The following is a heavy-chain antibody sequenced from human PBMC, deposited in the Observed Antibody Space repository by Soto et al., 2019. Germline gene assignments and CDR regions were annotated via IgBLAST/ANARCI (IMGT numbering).Heavy chain of an antibody. CDR2: IYSGGST. CDR1: GFTVSSNY. Sequence: GGSLRLSCAASGFTVSSNYMSWVRQAPGKGLEWVSVIYSGGSTYYADSVKGRFTISRDNSKNTLYLQMNSLRAEDTAVYYCAKSVEVYDYYFDYWGQGTLVTVSS. J-gene: IGHJ4*02. V-gene: IGHV3-53*01. CDR3: AKSVEVYDYYFDY. D-gene: IGHD2-8*01.